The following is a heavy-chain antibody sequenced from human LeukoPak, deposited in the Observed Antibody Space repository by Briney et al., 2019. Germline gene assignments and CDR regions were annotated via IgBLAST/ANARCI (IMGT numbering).Heavy chain of an antibody. CDR2: ISSSSSYI. V-gene: IGHV3-21*01. CDR3: ARVVRVDSSGWYRFYYYGMDV. CDR1: GFTFSSYW. D-gene: IGHD6-19*01. J-gene: IGHJ6*04. Sequence: GGSLRLSCAASGFTFSSYWMSWVRQAPGKGLEWVSSISSSSSYIYYADSVKGRFTISRDNAKNSLYLQMNSLRAEDTAVYYCARVVRVDSSGWYRFYYYGMDVWGKGTTVTVSS.